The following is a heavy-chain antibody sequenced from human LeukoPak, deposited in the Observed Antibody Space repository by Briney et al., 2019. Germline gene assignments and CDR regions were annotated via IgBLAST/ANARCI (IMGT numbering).Heavy chain of an antibody. V-gene: IGHV4-59*02. CDR2: ISYSGDT. CDR3: ARGSGWYPH. CDR1: GASVGSIY. D-gene: IGHD6-19*01. J-gene: IGHJ1*01. Sequence: PSETLSLTCSVSGASVGSIYWSWVRQPPGKGLEWIGYISYSGDTKYNPSLKSRLSMSVDTSKNQCSLMLTSVTAADTAVYYCARGSGWYPHWGQGTLVTVSS.